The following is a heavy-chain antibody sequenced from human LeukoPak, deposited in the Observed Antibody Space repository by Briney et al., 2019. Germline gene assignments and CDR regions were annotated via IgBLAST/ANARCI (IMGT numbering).Heavy chain of an antibody. CDR3: AREHSSITIFGVVTLNWFDP. V-gene: IGHV4-4*07. CDR1: GVSISSYY. CDR2: IHTSGST. J-gene: IGHJ5*02. D-gene: IGHD3-3*01. Sequence: MSSETLSLTCTVSGVSISSYYWSWIRQPAGKGLEWIGRIHTSGSTKYNPSLKSRVTISVDTSKNQFSLKLSSVTAADTAVYYCAREHSSITIFGVVTLNWFDPWGQGTLVTVSS.